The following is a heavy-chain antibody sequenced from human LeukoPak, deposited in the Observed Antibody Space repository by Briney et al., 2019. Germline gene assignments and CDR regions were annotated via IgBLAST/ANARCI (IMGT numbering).Heavy chain of an antibody. V-gene: IGHV4-38-2*02. J-gene: IGHJ3*02. CDR2: IYHSGST. D-gene: IGHD3-22*01. CDR3: ARALSYYDSSGYYRGDAFDI. CDR1: GYPISSGYY. Sequence: PSETLSLTCTVSGYPISSGYYWGWIRQPPGKELEWIGSIYHSGSTYYNPSLKSRVTISVDTSKNQFSLKLSSVTAADTAVYYCARALSYYDSSGYYRGDAFDIWGQGTMVTVSS.